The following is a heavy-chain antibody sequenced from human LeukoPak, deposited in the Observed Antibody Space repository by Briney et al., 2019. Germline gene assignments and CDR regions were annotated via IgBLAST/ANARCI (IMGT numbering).Heavy chain of an antibody. CDR3: VSFYETY. Sequence: PGGSLRLFCAASGLTFSSHWMHWVRQAPGKGLVWVSRITNDGSSTTYADSVKGRFTISKDNAKNTVYLQMNSLRAEDTAVYYCVSFYETYWGRGTLVTVSS. V-gene: IGHV3-74*01. J-gene: IGHJ4*02. D-gene: IGHD2/OR15-2a*01. CDR2: ITNDGSST. CDR1: GLTFSSHW.